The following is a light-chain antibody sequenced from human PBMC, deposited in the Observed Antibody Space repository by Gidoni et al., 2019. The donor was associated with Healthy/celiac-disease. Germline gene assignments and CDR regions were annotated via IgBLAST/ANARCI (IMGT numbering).Light chain of an antibody. J-gene: IGLJ1*01. CDR3: PVWDSSSDLYV. CDR1: NIGSKS. V-gene: IGLV3-21*02. CDR2: DDS. Sequence: SYVLTQPPAVSADPGQKARITCGGNNIGSKSVHWYQQKPGQAPVLVVYDDSARPSGLPERFSGSNSGNTATLPTSRVAAGDEADYYCPVWDSSSDLYVFGTGTKVTVL.